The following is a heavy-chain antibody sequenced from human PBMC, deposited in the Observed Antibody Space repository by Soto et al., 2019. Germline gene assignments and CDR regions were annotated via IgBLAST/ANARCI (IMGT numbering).Heavy chain of an antibody. CDR3: ARTRCCSGGSCRHNWFDP. J-gene: IGHJ5*02. CDR2: IYYSGST. CDR1: GGSVSSGSYY. D-gene: IGHD2-15*01. V-gene: IGHV4-61*01. Sequence: QVQLQESGPGLMKPSETLSLTCTVSGGSVSSGSYYWSWIRQPPGKGLEWIGYIYYSGSTNYNPSLRSRVTISVDTSKNQFSLKLSSVTAADTAVYYCARTRCCSGGSCRHNWFDPWGQGTLVTVSS.